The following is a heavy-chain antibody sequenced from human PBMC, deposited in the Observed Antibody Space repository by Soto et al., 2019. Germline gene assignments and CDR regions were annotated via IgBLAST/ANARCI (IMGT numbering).Heavy chain of an antibody. CDR3: ARFYGLDAFDF. Sequence: SETLSLTSTVSGVSISNSRYYWAWTRQPPGKGLEWIGSIYHTGNTYYYPSLRSRVTISVDTSKNQFSLKLISVTAADTAVYYCARFYGLDAFDFWGQGTMVT. D-gene: IGHD4-17*01. CDR1: GVSISNSRYY. J-gene: IGHJ3*01. CDR2: IYHTGNT. V-gene: IGHV4-39*07.